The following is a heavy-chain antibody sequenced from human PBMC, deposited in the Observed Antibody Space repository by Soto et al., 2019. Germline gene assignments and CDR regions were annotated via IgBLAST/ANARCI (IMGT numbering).Heavy chain of an antibody. V-gene: IGHV3-7*01. CDR1: GVTFSNIW. CDR3: AKGPR. J-gene: IGHJ4*02. CDR2: ISPDGGEI. Sequence: GGSLRLCCSASGVTFSNIWLSWVRRSPEKGPEWVASISPDGGEIYYVDSVKGRLTISRDNTRNSLYLQMNSLRAEDTAVYYCAKGPRWGQGTLVTVSS.